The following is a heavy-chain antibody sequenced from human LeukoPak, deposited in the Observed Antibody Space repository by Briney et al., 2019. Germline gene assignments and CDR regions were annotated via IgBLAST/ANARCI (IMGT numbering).Heavy chain of an antibody. V-gene: IGHV1-2*02. CDR1: GYTFTGDY. CDR2: INPNNGDT. J-gene: IGHJ4*02. D-gene: IGHD3-22*01. Sequence: ASVKVSCKASGYTFTGDYMHRVRQAPGQGVEWMVWINPNNGDTSYAEKFQGRVTLTRDTSISTVYMELSRLRSEDTAVYYCASIDYDSSGYYYGRFDYWGQGTLVTVSS. CDR3: ASIDYDSSGYYYGRFDY.